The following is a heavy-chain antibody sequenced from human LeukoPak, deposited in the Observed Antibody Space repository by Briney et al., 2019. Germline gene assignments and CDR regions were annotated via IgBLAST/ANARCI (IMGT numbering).Heavy chain of an antibody. Sequence: GSSVKVSCKASGGTFSSYAISWARQAPGQGLDWMGWISIYNGNTNYAQKFQGRVTMTTDTSTSTVYTELRSLRSDDTAVYYCARDVKFQVDYWGQGTLVTVSS. CDR2: ISIYNGNT. D-gene: IGHD2-21*01. CDR3: ARDVKFQVDY. CDR1: GGTFSSYA. V-gene: IGHV1-18*01. J-gene: IGHJ4*02.